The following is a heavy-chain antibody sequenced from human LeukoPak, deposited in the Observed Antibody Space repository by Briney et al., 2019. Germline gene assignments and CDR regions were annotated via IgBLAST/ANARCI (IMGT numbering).Heavy chain of an antibody. J-gene: IGHJ6*03. Sequence: GGSLRLSCAASGFTFDDYGMSWVRQALGKGLEWVSGINWNGGSTGYADSVKGRFTISRDDAKNSLYLQMNSLRAEDTALYYCARASPDYDFWSGYSGYMDVWGKGTTVTVSS. CDR1: GFTFDDYG. V-gene: IGHV3-20*04. CDR3: ARASPDYDFWSGYSGYMDV. CDR2: INWNGGST. D-gene: IGHD3-3*01.